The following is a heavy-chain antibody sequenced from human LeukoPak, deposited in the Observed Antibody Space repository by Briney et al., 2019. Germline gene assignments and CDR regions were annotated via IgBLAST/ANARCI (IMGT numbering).Heavy chain of an antibody. V-gene: IGHV4-38-2*01. Sequence: SETLSLTCAVSGYSISSGYYWGWIRQPPGKGLEWIGSIYHSGSTYYNPSLKSRVTISVDTSKNQFSLKLSSVTAADTAVYYCARISGSNYIDYWGQGTLVTVSS. CDR1: GYSISSGYY. CDR2: IYHSGST. J-gene: IGHJ4*02. D-gene: IGHD1-26*01. CDR3: ARISGSNYIDY.